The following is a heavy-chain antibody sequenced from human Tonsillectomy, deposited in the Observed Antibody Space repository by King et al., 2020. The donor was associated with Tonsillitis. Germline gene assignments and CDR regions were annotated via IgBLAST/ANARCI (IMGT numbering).Heavy chain of an antibody. CDR3: ARCGVRERSVAAAYFDY. CDR2: IYYSGST. D-gene: IGHD2-15*01. Sequence: VQLQESGPGLVKPSQTLSLTCTVSGGSISSGGYYWSWIRQHPGKGLEWIGYIYYSGSTYYNPSLKSRVTISVDTSKNQFSLKLSSVTAADTAVYYCARCGVRERSVAAAYFDYWGQGTLVTVSS. J-gene: IGHJ4*02. CDR1: GGSISSGGYY. V-gene: IGHV4-31*03.